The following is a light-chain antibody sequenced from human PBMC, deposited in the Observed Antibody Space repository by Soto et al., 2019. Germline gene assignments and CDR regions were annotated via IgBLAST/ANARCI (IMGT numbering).Light chain of an antibody. V-gene: IGLV1-44*01. J-gene: IGLJ1*01. Sequence: QSVLTQPPSASGTPGQRVTISCSGSSSNIGSNTVNWYQQLPGTAPKLLIYNNQRPSGVPDRFSGSKSGTSASLAISGLQSEDEADYYCAAWDDSLNGLVFGTGTKVTV. CDR3: AAWDDSLNGLV. CDR2: NN. CDR1: SSNIGSNT.